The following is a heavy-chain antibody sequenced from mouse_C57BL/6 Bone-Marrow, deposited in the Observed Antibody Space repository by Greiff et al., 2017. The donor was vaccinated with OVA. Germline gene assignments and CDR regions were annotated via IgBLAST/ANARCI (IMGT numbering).Heavy chain of an antibody. V-gene: IGHV5-17*01. CDR2: ISRGSSTI. CDR1: GFTFSDYG. CDR3: ARDDGSLFDY. Sequence: EVQRVESGGGLVKPGGSLKLSCAASGFTFSDYGMHWVRQAPEKGLEWVAYISRGSSTIYYADTVKGRFTISRDNAKNTLFPQMTSLRSEDTAMYYCARDDGSLFDYWGQGTTLTVSS. J-gene: IGHJ2*01. D-gene: IGHD2-3*01.